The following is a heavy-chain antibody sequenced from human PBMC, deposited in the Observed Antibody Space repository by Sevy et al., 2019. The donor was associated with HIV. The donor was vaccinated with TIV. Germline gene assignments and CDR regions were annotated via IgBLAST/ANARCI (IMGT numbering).Heavy chain of an antibody. CDR3: AREAIYGYYFDY. D-gene: IGHD4-17*01. V-gene: IGHV1-3*01. J-gene: IGHJ4*02. CDR2: INAGNGNT. Sequence: ASVKVCCKSSGYSFSSFALYWVRQAPGQRPEWMGWINAGNGNTKYSQKFQGRVTITRDTSASTAYMELSSLRSEDTAVYYCAREAIYGYYFDYWGQGTLVTVSS. CDR1: GYSFSSFA.